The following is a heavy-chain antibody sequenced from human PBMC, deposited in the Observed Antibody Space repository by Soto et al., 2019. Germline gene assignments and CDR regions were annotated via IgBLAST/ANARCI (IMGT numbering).Heavy chain of an antibody. D-gene: IGHD4-17*01. CDR3: ARIEILTYHKTRGTDLDC. J-gene: IGHJ4*02. CDR1: GGTFGSHT. Sequence: QVQLVQSGAEVKKPGSSVRVSCKVSGGTFGSHTFTWVRQAPGQGLEWMGEIIPVFTAANYAQRFQDRVTITEDRSATTVYLELSRLTSADTATYYCARIEILTYHKTRGTDLDCWGQGTLVIASS. V-gene: IGHV1-69*06. CDR2: IIPVFTAA.